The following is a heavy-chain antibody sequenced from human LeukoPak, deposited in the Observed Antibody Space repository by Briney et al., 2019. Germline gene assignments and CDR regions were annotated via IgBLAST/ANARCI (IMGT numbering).Heavy chain of an antibody. Sequence: GGSLRLSCAASGFSFSTYAMTWVRQAPGRGLEWVSAIDWASHYIFYRDSVQGRFTTSRDNSRATLFLQMNSLTAEDSAVYYCAKNFAPGNAFYDFWGQGVLVTVSS. CDR1: GFSFSTYA. CDR3: AKNFAPGNAFYDF. CDR2: IDWASHYI. D-gene: IGHD1-1*01. V-gene: IGHV3-23*01. J-gene: IGHJ4*02.